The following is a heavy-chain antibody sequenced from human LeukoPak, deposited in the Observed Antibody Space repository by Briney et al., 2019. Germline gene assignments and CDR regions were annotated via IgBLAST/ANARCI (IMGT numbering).Heavy chain of an antibody. CDR2: IYPGDSDT. V-gene: IGHV5-51*01. Sequence: GESLKISCEGSGGSFTKFWIGWVRQMPGKGLEWMGIIYPGDSDTRYSPSFQGQVTISADKSISTAYLQWSSLKASDTAMYYCARLSIAKYDYWGQGTLVTVSS. D-gene: IGHD6-13*01. CDR3: ARLSIAKYDY. CDR1: GGSFTKFW. J-gene: IGHJ4*02.